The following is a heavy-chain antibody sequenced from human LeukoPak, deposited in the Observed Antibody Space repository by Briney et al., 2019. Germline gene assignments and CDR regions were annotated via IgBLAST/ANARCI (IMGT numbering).Heavy chain of an antibody. CDR3: YIPYYDTSAYKGY. D-gene: IGHD3-22*01. V-gene: IGHV3-23*01. CDR2: ISGSGGST. CDR1: GFTFGSYW. J-gene: IGHJ4*02. Sequence: PGGSLRLSCAASGFTFGSYWMHWVRQAPGKGLEWVSAISGSGGSTYYADSVKGRFTISRDNSKNTLYLQMNSLRAEDTAVYYCYIPYYDTSAYKGYWGQGTLVTVSS.